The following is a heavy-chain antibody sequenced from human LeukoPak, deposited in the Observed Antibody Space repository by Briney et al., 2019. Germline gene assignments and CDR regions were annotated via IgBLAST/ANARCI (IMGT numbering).Heavy chain of an antibody. CDR3: AREATWGQWYIDH. CDR2: IASDGGAK. CDR1: GFSFSNHG. V-gene: IGHV3-30*03. J-gene: IGHJ4*02. Sequence: PGTSLRLSCVASGFSFSNHGMHWVRQAPGKGLEWVSVIASDGGAKFYADSVKGRFTLSRDNSKNMFFLQMNFLTVEDTAIYYCAREATWGQWYIDHWGQGTPVTVSS. D-gene: IGHD6-19*01.